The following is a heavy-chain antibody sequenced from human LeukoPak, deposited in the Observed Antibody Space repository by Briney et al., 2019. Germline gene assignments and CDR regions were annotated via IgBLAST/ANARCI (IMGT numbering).Heavy chain of an antibody. CDR1: GFTFGDYA. J-gene: IGHJ3*02. D-gene: IGHD3-22*01. V-gene: IGHV3-23*01. CDR2: ISGSGGST. Sequence: PGGSLRLSCTASGFTFGDYAMSWVRQAPGKGLEWVSTISGSGGSTYYADSVKGRFTISRDNSINTLYLQMNSLRSEDTALYYCAKARGLIGGAFDIWGQGTMVTVSS. CDR3: AKARGLIGGAFDI.